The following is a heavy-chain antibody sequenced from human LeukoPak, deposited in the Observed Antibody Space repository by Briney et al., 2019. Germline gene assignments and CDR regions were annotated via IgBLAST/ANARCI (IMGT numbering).Heavy chain of an antibody. D-gene: IGHD4-23*01. CDR2: INHSGST. CDR3: ARWDYGGNSGLDY. CDR1: GGSFSGYY. V-gene: IGHV4-34*01. J-gene: IGHJ4*02. Sequence: SETLSLTCAVYGGSFSGYYWSWIRQPPGKGLEWIGEINHSGSTNYNPSLKSRVTISVDTSKNQFPPKLSSVTAADTAVYYCARWDYGGNSGLDYWGQGTLVTVSS.